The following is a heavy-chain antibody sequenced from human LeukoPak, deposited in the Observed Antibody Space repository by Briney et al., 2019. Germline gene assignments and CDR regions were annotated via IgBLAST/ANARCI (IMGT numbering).Heavy chain of an antibody. D-gene: IGHD3-3*01. J-gene: IGHJ6*03. CDR3: ARGPPPRQYYDFWSGYVIMDV. CDR2: ISSSSSTI. V-gene: IGHV3-48*01. Sequence: GGSLRLSCAASGFTFSSYSMNWVRQAPGKGLEWVSYISSSSSTIYYADSVKGRFTISRDNAKNSLYLQMNSLRAEDTAVYYCARGPPPRQYYDFWSGYVIMDVWGKGTTVTVSS. CDR1: GFTFSSYS.